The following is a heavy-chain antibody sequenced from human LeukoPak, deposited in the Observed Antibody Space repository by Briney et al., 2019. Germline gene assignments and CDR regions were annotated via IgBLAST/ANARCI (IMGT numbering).Heavy chain of an antibody. CDR1: GYTFTNYG. CDR2: ISAYNGNT. D-gene: IGHD3-10*02. Sequence: ASVKVSCKASGYTFTNYGISWVRQAPGQGLEWMGWISAYNGNTNYSQKLHGRVTMTTDTSTSTAYMELRSLNSDDTAVYYCARDITVFLVAPGYWGQGTLVTVSS. J-gene: IGHJ4*02. CDR3: ARDITVFLVAPGY. V-gene: IGHV1-18*01.